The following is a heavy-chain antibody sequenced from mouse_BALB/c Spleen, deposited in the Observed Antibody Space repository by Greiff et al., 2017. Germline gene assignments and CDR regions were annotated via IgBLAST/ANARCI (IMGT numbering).Heavy chain of an antibody. J-gene: IGHJ3*01. CDR2: ISSGGST. CDR3: ARGGDDFFAY. V-gene: IGHV5-6-5*01. Sequence: EVKVEESGGGLVKPGGSLKLSCAASGFTFSSYAMSWVRQTPEKRLEWVASISSGGSTYYPDSVKGRFTISRDNARNILYLQMSSLRSEDTAMYYCARGGDDFFAYWGQGTLVTVSA. CDR1: GFTFSSYA. D-gene: IGHD2-4*01.